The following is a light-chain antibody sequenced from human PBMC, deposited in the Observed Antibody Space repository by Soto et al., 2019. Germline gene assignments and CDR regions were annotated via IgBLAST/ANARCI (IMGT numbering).Light chain of an antibody. Sequence: QSALTQPASVSGSPGQSITISCTGTSSDVASYNLVSWYQQHPGKAPKLMIYEGRKRPSGVSNRFSGSKSGSTASLTISGLQADDEADYYCCSYAGSVYVFGTGTKLTVL. V-gene: IGLV2-23*01. J-gene: IGLJ1*01. CDR1: SSDVASYNL. CDR2: EGR. CDR3: CSYAGSVYV.